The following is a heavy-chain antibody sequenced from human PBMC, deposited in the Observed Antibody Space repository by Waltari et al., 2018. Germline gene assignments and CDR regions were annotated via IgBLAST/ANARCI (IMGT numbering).Heavy chain of an antibody. CDR3: TRDVGRDHFDY. Sequence: QVQLRESGPGLVKPSETLSLTCAVSGGSFSSYWWSWVRQPPGKGLEWIGEINGNSGNTNYNPSLKSRVTISKDASKNQFSLKVSSVTAADTAVYYCTRDVGRDHFDYWGQGVLVTVSS. V-gene: IGHV4-59*12. CDR1: GGSFSSYW. D-gene: IGHD1-26*01. J-gene: IGHJ4*02. CDR2: INGNSGNT.